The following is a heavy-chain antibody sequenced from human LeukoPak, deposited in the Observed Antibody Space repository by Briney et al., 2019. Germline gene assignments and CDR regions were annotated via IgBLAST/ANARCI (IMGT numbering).Heavy chain of an antibody. CDR2: ISPYNGNT. CDR1: GYIFINYG. CDR3: ATHGTYCGGGCYSYF. J-gene: IGHJ4*01. V-gene: IGHV1-18*01. Sequence: ASVKVSCKASGYIFINYGINWVRQAPGQGLEWMGWISPYNGNTNYAQKLQGRVTMTTDTSTSTAYMELRSLTSDDTAVYYCATHGTYCGGGCYSYFWGHGTLITVSS. D-gene: IGHD2-21*01.